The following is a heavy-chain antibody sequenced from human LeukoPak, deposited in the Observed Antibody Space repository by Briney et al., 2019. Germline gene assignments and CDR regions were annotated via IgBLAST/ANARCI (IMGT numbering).Heavy chain of an antibody. J-gene: IGHJ4*02. CDR3: AKARGATVNDPADY. D-gene: IGHD1-26*01. V-gene: IGHV3-23*01. Sequence: GGSLRLSCAASGFSFSVYAMNWVRQAPGKGLEWVSSFGGSGGGPWHAASVKGRFSISRDNSKNALYLQMSSLSDEDTALYYCAKARGATVNDPADYWGQGILVTVSS. CDR2: FGGSGGGP. CDR1: GFSFSVYA.